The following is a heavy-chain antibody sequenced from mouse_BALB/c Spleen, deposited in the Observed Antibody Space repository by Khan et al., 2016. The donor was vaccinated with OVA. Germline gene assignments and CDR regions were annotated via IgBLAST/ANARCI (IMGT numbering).Heavy chain of an antibody. J-gene: IGHJ4*01. Sequence: EVELVESGGGVVKPGGSLKLSCSASGFTFSSYAMSWVRQTPEKRLEWVATISSGGHYTFYPDSVQCRFNISRDSAKNTLYLQRSSLRSEDTAMYYCARSLVGYYAMDYWGQGTSVTVSS. D-gene: IGHD2-2*01. V-gene: IGHV5-9-3*01. CDR1: GFTFSSYA. CDR2: ISSGGHYT. CDR3: ARSLVGYYAMDY.